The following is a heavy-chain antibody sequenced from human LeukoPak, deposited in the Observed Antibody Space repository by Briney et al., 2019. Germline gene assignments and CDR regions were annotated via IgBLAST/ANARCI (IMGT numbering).Heavy chain of an antibody. J-gene: IGHJ4*02. CDR3: ARTPEGDFWSGYYQFDY. D-gene: IGHD3-3*01. Sequence: GGSLRLSCAASGFTFSSYAMHWVRQAPGKGLEWVAVISYDGSNKYYADSVKGRFTISRDNSKNTLYLQMNSLRAEDTAVYYCARTPEGDFWSGYYQFDYWGQGTLVTVSS. CDR2: ISYDGSNK. CDR1: GFTFSSYA. V-gene: IGHV3-30-3*01.